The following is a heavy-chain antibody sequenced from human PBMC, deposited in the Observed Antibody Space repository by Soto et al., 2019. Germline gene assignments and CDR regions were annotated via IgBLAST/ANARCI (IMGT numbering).Heavy chain of an antibody. V-gene: IGHV3-30-3*01. CDR3: ATDYSRGAGY. Sequence: GGSLRLSCAASGFTFSNYALHWVRQAPGKGLEWVAVISYDGSNKYYADSAKGRFTISRDNSKNTLYLQMNSLRPEDTALYYCATDYSRGAGYWGQGTRVTVS. J-gene: IGHJ4*02. CDR1: GFTFSNYA. D-gene: IGHD6-13*01. CDR2: ISYDGSNK.